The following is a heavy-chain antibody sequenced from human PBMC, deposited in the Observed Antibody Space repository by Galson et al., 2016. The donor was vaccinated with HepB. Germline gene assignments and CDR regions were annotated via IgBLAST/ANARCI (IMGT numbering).Heavy chain of an antibody. CDR1: GYRFTYYS. CDR2: IYPADSNA. D-gene: IGHD5-24*01. Sequence: QSGAEVKKPGESLNISCQGSGYRFTYYSIGWVRQMPGKGLEWLGIIYPADSNARYSPSFEGQVTITADESITTAYLHWSRLKASDTAMYYCVRPFLQYRGYNSPDAFHIWGQGTMVTVS. J-gene: IGHJ3*02. CDR3: VRPFLQYRGYNSPDAFHI. V-gene: IGHV5-51*01.